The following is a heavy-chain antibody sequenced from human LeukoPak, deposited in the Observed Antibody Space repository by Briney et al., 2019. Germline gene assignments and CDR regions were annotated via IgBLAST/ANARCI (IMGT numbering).Heavy chain of an antibody. CDR2: IYTSGST. CDR3: AREPRDGELCFGEFPYYYYYMDG. Sequence: SETLSLTCTVSGGSISSYYWSWVRQPAGKGLEWIRCIYTSGSTNYNPSLKSLFTMSGDTSKNQFSLKLSCVTAADTAVYYCAREPRDGELCFGEFPYYYYYMDGWGKGTTVTVS. V-gene: IGHV4-4*07. CDR1: GGSISSYY. D-gene: IGHD3-10*01. J-gene: IGHJ6*03.